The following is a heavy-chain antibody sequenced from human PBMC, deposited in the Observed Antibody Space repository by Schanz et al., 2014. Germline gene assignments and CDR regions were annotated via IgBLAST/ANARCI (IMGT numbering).Heavy chain of an antibody. J-gene: IGHJ4*02. Sequence: QVQLVQSGAEVKKPGSSMKVSCKASGGTFSSDTFSWVRQAPGQGLEWMGIINPSGGSTRYGQKFQGRITVTTDTSTSTVYLELSSLRSDDTAVYYCGRGFSRSYIDFWGQGTLVTVSS. D-gene: IGHD6-6*01. CDR1: GGTFSSDT. CDR2: INPSGGST. CDR3: GRGFSRSYIDF. V-gene: IGHV1-46*03.